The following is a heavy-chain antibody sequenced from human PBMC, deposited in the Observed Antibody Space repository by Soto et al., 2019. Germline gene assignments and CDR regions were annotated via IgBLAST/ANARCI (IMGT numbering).Heavy chain of an antibody. Sequence: EVQLLESGGGLVQPGGSLRLSCAASGFTFSSYAMSWVRQAPGKGLEWVSAISGSGGSTYYADSVKGRLTISRDNSKNTLYLQMNSLRAEDTAVYYCATYQTYYDFWSGEGWFDPWGQGTLVTVSS. J-gene: IGHJ5*02. CDR3: ATYQTYYDFWSGEGWFDP. CDR1: GFTFSSYA. D-gene: IGHD3-3*01. CDR2: ISGSGGST. V-gene: IGHV3-23*01.